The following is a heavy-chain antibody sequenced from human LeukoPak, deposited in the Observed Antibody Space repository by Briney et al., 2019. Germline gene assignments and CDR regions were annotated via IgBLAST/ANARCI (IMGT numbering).Heavy chain of an antibody. CDR3: ARGYCNGGSCHRGHWFDP. CDR2: INHSGST. J-gene: IGHJ5*02. Sequence: PSETLSLTCAVYGVSFSGYYWSWIRQPPGKGLEWIGEINHSGSTNYNPSLKSRVTISVDTSKNQFSLKLSSVTAADTAVYYCARGYCNGGSCHRGHWFDPWGQGTLVTVSS. CDR1: GVSFSGYY. D-gene: IGHD2-15*01. V-gene: IGHV4-34*01.